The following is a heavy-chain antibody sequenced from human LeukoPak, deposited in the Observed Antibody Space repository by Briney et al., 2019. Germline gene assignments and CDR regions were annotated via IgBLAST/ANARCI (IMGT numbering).Heavy chain of an antibody. CDR3: ARDQGPEDYDYVWGSYRYDY. V-gene: IGHV4-34*01. D-gene: IGHD3-16*02. Sequence: SETLSLTCAVYGGSFSGYYWSWIRQPPGKGLEWIGETNHSGSTNYNPSLKSRVTISVDTSKNQFSLKLSSVTAADTAVYYCARDQGPEDYDYVWGSYRYDYWGQGTLVTVSS. CDR1: GGSFSGYY. CDR2: TNHSGST. J-gene: IGHJ4*02.